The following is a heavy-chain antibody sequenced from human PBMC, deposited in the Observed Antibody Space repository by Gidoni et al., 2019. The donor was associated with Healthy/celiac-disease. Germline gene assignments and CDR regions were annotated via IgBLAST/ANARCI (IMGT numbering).Heavy chain of an antibody. CDR3: ARQPIVVVPAGTDLYYYYGMDV. Sequence: QVQLQQWGAGLLKPSETLSLTCAVYGGSFSGYYWSWIRQPPGKGLEWIGEINHSGSTNYNPSLKSRVTISVDTSKNQFSLKLSSVTAADTAVYYCARQPIVVVPAGTDLYYYYGMDVWGQGTTVTVSS. CDR2: INHSGST. V-gene: IGHV4-34*01. D-gene: IGHD2-2*01. CDR1: GGSFSGYY. J-gene: IGHJ6*02.